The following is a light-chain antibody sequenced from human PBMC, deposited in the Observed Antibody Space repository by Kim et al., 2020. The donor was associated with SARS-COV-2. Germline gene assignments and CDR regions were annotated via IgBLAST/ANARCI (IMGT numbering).Light chain of an antibody. CDR2: SNN. Sequence: QRVTISCSGSSSNIGSNTVNWYQQLPGTAPKLLIYSNNQRPSGVPERFSDSKSGTSASLAISGLQSEDEADYYCAAWDDSLNGVVFGGGTKLTVL. J-gene: IGLJ2*01. CDR1: SSNIGSNT. CDR3: AAWDDSLNGVV. V-gene: IGLV1-44*01.